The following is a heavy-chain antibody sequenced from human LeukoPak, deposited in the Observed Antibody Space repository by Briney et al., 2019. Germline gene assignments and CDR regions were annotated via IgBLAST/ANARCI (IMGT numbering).Heavy chain of an antibody. Sequence: SETLSLTCTVSGGSISSYYWSWIRQPPGKGLEWVGYIYYSGSTNYNPSLKSRVTISVDTSKNQFSLKLSSVTAADTAVYYCARESYDSSGYYFDYWGQGTLVTVSS. CDR1: GGSISSYY. CDR2: IYYSGST. J-gene: IGHJ4*02. D-gene: IGHD3-22*01. V-gene: IGHV4-59*01. CDR3: ARESYDSSGYYFDY.